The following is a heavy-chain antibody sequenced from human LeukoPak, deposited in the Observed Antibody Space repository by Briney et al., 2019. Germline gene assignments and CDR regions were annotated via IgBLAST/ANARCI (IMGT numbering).Heavy chain of an antibody. Sequence: SETLSLTCTVSGGSISSYYWSWIRQPAGKGLEWIGPIYNSGSTNYNPSLKSRVSMSVDTSKNQLSLKLSSVTAADTAVYYCARDLGQWGAFDIWGQGTMVTVSS. J-gene: IGHJ3*02. V-gene: IGHV4-4*07. CDR1: GGSISSYY. CDR3: ARDLGQWGAFDI. D-gene: IGHD6-19*01. CDR2: IYNSGST.